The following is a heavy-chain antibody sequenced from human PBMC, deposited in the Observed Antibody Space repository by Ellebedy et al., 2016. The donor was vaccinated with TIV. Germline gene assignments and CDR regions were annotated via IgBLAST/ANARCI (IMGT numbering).Heavy chain of an antibody. V-gene: IGHV3-48*01. D-gene: IGHD4-11*01. CDR2: ISGTSVTI. CDR3: ARKAVTGRNWYFDL. Sequence: GESLKISCSASGFAFNSYSMTWVRQAPGKGLEWISCISGTSVTIYYADSVKGRFTTSRDNARNSLYLQMNSLRAEDTAVYFCARKAVTGRNWYFDLWGRGTLVTVSS. J-gene: IGHJ2*01. CDR1: GFAFNSYS.